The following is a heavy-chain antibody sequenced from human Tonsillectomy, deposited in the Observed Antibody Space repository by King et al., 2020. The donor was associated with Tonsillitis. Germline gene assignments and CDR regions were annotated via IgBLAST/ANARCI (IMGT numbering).Heavy chain of an antibody. J-gene: IGHJ4*02. V-gene: IGHV4-59*01. Sequence: QLQESGPGLVKPSETLSLTCTVSGGSISSYYWSWIRQPPGKGLEWIGYIYYSGSTNYNPSLKSRVTISVDTSKNQFSLKLSSVTAADTAVYYCARESGGSLDYWGQGTLVTVSS. CDR2: IYYSGST. CDR1: GGSISSYY. D-gene: IGHD1-26*01. CDR3: ARESGGSLDY.